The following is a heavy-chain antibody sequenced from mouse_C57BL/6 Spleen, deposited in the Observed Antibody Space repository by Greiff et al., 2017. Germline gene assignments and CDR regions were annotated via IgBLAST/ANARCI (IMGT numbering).Heavy chain of an antibody. CDR1: GYSITSGYY. CDR3: ARDGNYSAWFAY. D-gene: IGHD2-1*01. V-gene: IGHV3-6*01. CDR2: ISYDGSN. Sequence: EVKLMESGPGLVKPSQSLSLTCSVTGYSITSGYYWNWIRQFPGNKLEWMGYISYDGSNNYNPSLKNRISLTRDTSKNQFFLKLNSVTTEDTATYYCARDGNYSAWFAYWGQGTLVTVSA. J-gene: IGHJ3*01.